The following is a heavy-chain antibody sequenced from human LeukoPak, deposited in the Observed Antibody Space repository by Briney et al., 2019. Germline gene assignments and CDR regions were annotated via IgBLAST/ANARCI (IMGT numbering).Heavy chain of an antibody. V-gene: IGHV4-34*01. D-gene: IGHD3-10*01. CDR1: GGSFSGYY. J-gene: IGHJ4*02. CDR3: ARGPSYYGSGSYLHY. Sequence: PSETLSLTCAVYGGSFSGYYWSWIRQPPGKGLEWTGEINHSGSTNYNPSLKSRVTISVDTSKNQFSLKLSSVTAADTAVYYCARGPSYYGSGSYLHYWGQGTLVTVSS. CDR2: INHSGST.